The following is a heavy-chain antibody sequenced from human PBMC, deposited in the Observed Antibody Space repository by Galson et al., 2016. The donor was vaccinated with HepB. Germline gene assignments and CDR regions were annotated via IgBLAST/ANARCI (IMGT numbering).Heavy chain of an antibody. D-gene: IGHD3-22*01. V-gene: IGHV1-18*01. J-gene: IGHJ4*02. Sequence: SVKVSCKASIYTFVRNGITWVRQAPGQGLEWMGWISGYNDNTNYAQKVQGGVTMTTDTSTTTAYMELRSLRSDDTAVYYCASKYYDSSGYNSFWGQGTLVTVSS. CDR1: IYTFVRNG. CDR3: ASKYYDSSGYNSF. CDR2: ISGYNDNT.